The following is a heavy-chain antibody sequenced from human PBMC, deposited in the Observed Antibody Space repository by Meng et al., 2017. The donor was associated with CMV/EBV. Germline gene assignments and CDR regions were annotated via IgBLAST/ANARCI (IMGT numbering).Heavy chain of an antibody. V-gene: IGHV6-1*01. J-gene: IGHJ6*02. CDR2: TYYRSKWYN. D-gene: IGHD2-2*01. CDR3: ARDRYCSSTSCYWVGMDV. CDR1: GDSVSSNSAA. Sequence: SQTLSLTGAISGDSVSSNSAAWNWIRQSPSRGLEWLGRTYYRSKWYNDYAVSVKSRITINPDTSKNQFSLQLNSVTPEDTAVYYCARDRYCSSTSCYWVGMDVWGQGTTVTVSS.